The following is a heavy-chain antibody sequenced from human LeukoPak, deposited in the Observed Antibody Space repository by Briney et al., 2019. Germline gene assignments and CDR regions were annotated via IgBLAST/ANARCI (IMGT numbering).Heavy chain of an antibody. CDR2: ISSSSSYI. V-gene: IGHV3-21*01. D-gene: IGHD6-13*01. J-gene: IGHJ3*02. CDR1: GFTFSSYS. Sequence: GGSLRLSCAASGFTFSSYSMNWVRRAPGKGLEWVSSISSSSSYIYYADSVKGRFTISRDNAKNSLYLQMNSLRAEDTAVYYCARDRLRGIAAAGTNAFDIWGQGTMVTVSS. CDR3: ARDRLRGIAAAGTNAFDI.